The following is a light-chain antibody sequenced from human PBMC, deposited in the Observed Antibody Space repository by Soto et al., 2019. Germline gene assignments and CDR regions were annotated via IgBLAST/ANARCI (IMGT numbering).Light chain of an antibody. Sequence: QSVLTQPPSASGSPGQSVTISCTGTSSDVGGYNYVSWYQQHPGKAPTLMISEVSKRPSGVPDLFSGSKSGHTASLTVSGRLAEDEGDYYCSSFAGNNNLVFGGGTKLTVL. CDR1: SSDVGGYNY. CDR2: EVS. V-gene: IGLV2-8*01. CDR3: SSFAGNNNLV. J-gene: IGLJ2*01.